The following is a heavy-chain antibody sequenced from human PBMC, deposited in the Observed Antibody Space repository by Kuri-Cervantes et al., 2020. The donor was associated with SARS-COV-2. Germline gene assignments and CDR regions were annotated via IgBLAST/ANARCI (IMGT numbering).Heavy chain of an antibody. V-gene: IGHV3-48*02. CDR2: ISNSSSNI. CDR3: SRDRSDGFWSGHGLGIDV. D-gene: IGHD3-3*01. J-gene: IGHJ6*02. CDR1: GFTFSSYE. Sequence: GESLKISCAASGFTFSSYEMDWVRQAPGKGLELVSYISNSSSNIYYADSVKGRFTISRDNAKNSLYLQMNSLRDEDTAVYYCSRDRSDGFWSGHGLGIDVWGQGTTVTVSS.